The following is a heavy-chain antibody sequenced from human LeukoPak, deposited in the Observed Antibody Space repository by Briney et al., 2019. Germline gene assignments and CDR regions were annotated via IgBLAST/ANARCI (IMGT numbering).Heavy chain of an antibody. D-gene: IGHD6-13*01. J-gene: IGHJ5*02. CDR2: IYYSGST. CDR1: GGSISSSSYY. Sequence: SETLSLTCTVSGGSISSSSYYWGWIRQPPGKGLEWIGSIYYSGSTYYNPSLKSRVTISVDTSKNQFSLKLSSVTAADTAVYYCAKHLKGYSSSWYLRWFDPWGQGTLVTVSS. V-gene: IGHV4-39*01. CDR3: AKHLKGYSSSWYLRWFDP.